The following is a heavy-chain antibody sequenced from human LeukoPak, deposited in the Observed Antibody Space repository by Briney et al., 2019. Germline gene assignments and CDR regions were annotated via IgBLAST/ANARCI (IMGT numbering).Heavy chain of an antibody. J-gene: IGHJ4*02. CDR2: IYYSGST. CDR3: ARGGDYAVPDFDY. CDR1: GASISNYY. Sequence: PETLSLTCNVSGASISNYYWSWIRQSPGKGLEWIGFIYYSGSTNYNPSLESRVTISFDTSRNYFSLKLSSVTAADTAVYYCARGGDYAVPDFDYWGQGTLVTVSS. V-gene: IGHV4-59*01. D-gene: IGHD4-17*01.